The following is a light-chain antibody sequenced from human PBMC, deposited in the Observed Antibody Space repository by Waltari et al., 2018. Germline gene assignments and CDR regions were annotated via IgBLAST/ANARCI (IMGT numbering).Light chain of an antibody. V-gene: IGLV2-14*03. J-gene: IGLJ7*01. CDR1: TSDGARYNY. CDR2: DVI. CDR3: SSYTSSSTLTV. Sequence: QSAMTQPASVSGYPGPSTTNSCTRTTSDGARYNYVSWYQQHPCKAPKLMIYDVINRPSGFSNRFSGSKSGNTASLTISGLQAEDEADYYCSSYTSSSTLTVFGGGTQLTVL.